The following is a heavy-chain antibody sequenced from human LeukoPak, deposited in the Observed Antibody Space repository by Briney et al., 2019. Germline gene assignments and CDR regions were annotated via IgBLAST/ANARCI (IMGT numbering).Heavy chain of an antibody. CDR3: TRHVVGATDFDY. D-gene: IGHD1-26*01. Sequence: GGSLRLSCAASGFTFSGSAMHWVRQASGKGLEWVGRIRSKANNYATAYAASVKGRFTISRDDSKNTAYLQMNSLKTEDTAVYYCTRHVVGATDFDYWGQGTLVTVSS. V-gene: IGHV3-73*01. CDR2: IRSKANNYAT. CDR1: GFTFSGSA. J-gene: IGHJ4*02.